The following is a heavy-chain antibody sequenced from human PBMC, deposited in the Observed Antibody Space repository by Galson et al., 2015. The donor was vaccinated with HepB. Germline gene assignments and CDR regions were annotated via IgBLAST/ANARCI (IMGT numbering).Heavy chain of an antibody. CDR2: ISSSSSYI. J-gene: IGHJ6*02. D-gene: IGHD1-20*01. CDR3: ARASYNWNDGGYGMDV. CDR1: GFTSSSYS. Sequence: SLRLSCAASGFTSSSYSMNWVRQAPGKGLEWVSSISSSSSYIYYADSVKGRFTISRDNAKNSLYLQMNSPRAEDTAVYYCARASYNWNDGGYGMDVWGQGTTVTVSS. V-gene: IGHV3-21*01.